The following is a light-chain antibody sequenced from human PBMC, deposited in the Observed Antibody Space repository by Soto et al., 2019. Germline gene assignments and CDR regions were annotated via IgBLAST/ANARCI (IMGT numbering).Light chain of an antibody. CDR3: QEYNNWPRT. CDR2: GAS. CDR1: QSVSSN. V-gene: IGKV3-15*01. J-gene: IGKJ1*01. Sequence: EIVMTQSLATLSVNPGERATLSCRASQSVSSNLAWYQQKPGQAPRLLIYGASTRATGIPARFSGSGSGTEFTLTISSLQSEDFAVYYCQEYNNWPRTFGQGTKVDIK.